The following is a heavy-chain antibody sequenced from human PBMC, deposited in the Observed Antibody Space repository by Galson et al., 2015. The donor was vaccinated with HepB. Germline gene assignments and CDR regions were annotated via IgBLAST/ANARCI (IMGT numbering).Heavy chain of an antibody. V-gene: IGHV3-23*01. CDR1: GFAFSHHA. CDR3: ARDRTYHDFWRGFDL. D-gene: IGHD3-3*01. Sequence: SLRLSCAASGFAFSHHAMSWVRQAPGKGPEWVSNIRGSSDDTNYADSVKGRFTISRDNPETMVFLQMNSLRAEDTAVYYCARDRTYHDFWRGFDLWGQGTMVTVSS. CDR2: IRGSSDDT. J-gene: IGHJ3*01.